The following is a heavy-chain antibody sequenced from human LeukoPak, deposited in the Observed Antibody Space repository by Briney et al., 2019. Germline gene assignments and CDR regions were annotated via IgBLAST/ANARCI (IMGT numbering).Heavy chain of an antibody. CDR2: IKIKTDGGTT. D-gene: IGHD2-21*02. CDR1: GFTFSNAW. J-gene: IGHJ4*02. CDR3: TTDPYCRGDCQLWY. Sequence: GGSLRLSSVASGFTFSNAWMSWVRAAPGKGLEWVGHIKIKTDGGTTDYAAPVKGRFTISRDDSKNTLYLQMNSLKTEDTAVYYCTTDPYCRGDCQLWYWGQGTLVTVSS. V-gene: IGHV3-15*01.